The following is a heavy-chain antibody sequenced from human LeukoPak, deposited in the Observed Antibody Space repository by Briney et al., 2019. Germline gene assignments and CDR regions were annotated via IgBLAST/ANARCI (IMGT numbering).Heavy chain of an antibody. Sequence: GGSLRLSCAASGFTFSNYVMHWVRQAPGKGLEWMAFIRYDGSNKYYAETVKGRFTISRDNSKNTLYLQMNSLRTEDTAVYYCARRRDGYSFSFDYWGQGTLVTVSS. CDR1: GFTFSNYV. V-gene: IGHV3-30*02. CDR3: ARRRDGYSFSFDY. D-gene: IGHD5-24*01. CDR2: IRYDGSNK. J-gene: IGHJ4*02.